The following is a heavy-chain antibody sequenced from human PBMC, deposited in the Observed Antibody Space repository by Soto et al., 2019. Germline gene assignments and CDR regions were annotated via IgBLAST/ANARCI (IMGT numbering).Heavy chain of an antibody. J-gene: IGHJ3*02. Sequence: PSQTLSLTCAISGDSVSSSSAAWNWVRQSPSRGLEWLGRTYYRSKWYYDYAVSVESRITFKPDTSKNQVSLQLNSVTPEDTAVYYCARYSSPPSQYALDIWGQGTMVTVSS. CDR3: ARYSSPPSQYALDI. CDR1: GDSVSSSSAA. D-gene: IGHD6-19*01. CDR2: TYYRSKWYY. V-gene: IGHV6-1*01.